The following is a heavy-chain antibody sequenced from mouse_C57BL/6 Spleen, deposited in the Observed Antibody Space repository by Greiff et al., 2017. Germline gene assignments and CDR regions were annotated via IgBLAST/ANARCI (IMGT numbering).Heavy chain of an antibody. CDR1: GYTFTDYN. V-gene: IGHV1-18*01. D-gene: IGHD1-1*01. Sequence: VQLQQSGPELVKPGASVKIPCKASGYTFTDYNMDWVKQSHGKSLEWIGDINPNNGGTIYNQKFKGKATLTVDKSSSTAYMALRSLTSEDTAVYYCARRGIFYGSRGGWYFDVWGTGTTVTVSS. CDR3: ARRGIFYGSRGGWYFDV. J-gene: IGHJ1*03. CDR2: INPNNGGT.